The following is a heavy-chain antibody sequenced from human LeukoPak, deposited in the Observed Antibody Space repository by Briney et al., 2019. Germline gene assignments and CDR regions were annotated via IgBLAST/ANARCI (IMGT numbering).Heavy chain of an antibody. CDR2: ISSSGKTK. CDR1: GFTFSGYE. D-gene: IGHD3-10*01. V-gene: IGHV3-48*03. CDR3: AKSWVRGVINY. J-gene: IGHJ4*02. Sequence: GGSLRLSCAGSGFTFSGYEMNWVRQAPGKGLEWVSYISSSGKTKFYADSVKGRFTISRDNSKSTLYLQMNSLRAEDTAVYYCAKSWVRGVINYWGQGTLVTVSS.